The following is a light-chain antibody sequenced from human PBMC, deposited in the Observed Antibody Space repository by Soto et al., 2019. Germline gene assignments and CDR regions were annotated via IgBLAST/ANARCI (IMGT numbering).Light chain of an antibody. Sequence: EIVLTQSPGTLSLSPGERATLSCRASQSDSSSSLDWYQQKPGQAPRLLIYGASSRATGIPDRFSGSGSGTDFTLTISRLEPEDFAVYYCQQYGSARTFGQGTKV. CDR3: QQYGSART. J-gene: IGKJ1*01. V-gene: IGKV3-20*01. CDR2: GAS. CDR1: QSDSSSS.